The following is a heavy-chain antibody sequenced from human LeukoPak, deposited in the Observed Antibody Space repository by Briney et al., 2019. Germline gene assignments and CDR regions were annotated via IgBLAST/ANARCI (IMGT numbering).Heavy chain of an antibody. V-gene: IGHV1-2*02. CDR1: GYTFTGYY. CDR3: AGDPRQLWWVGYYFDY. J-gene: IGHJ4*02. D-gene: IGHD2-21*01. CDR2: INPNSGGT. Sequence: ASVKVSCKASGYTFTGYYMHWVRQAPGQGLEWMGWINPNSGGTNYAQKFQGRVTMTRDTSISTAYMELSRLRSDDTAVYYCAGDPRQLWWVGYYFDYWGQGTLVTVSS.